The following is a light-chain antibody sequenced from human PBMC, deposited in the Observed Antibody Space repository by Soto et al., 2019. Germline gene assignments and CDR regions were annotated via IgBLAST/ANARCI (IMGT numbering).Light chain of an antibody. CDR2: SAS. CDR1: QSISSNS. J-gene: IGKJ5*01. CDR3: QQYGSSPIT. Sequence: EMVLTQSPGTLSLSPGERATLSCRASQSISSNSLAWYQQKPGQAPRLFIYSASSRATGIPDRFSGSGSGTDFTLTISRLEPEDFAVYYCQQYGSSPITFGQGTRLEIK. V-gene: IGKV3-20*01.